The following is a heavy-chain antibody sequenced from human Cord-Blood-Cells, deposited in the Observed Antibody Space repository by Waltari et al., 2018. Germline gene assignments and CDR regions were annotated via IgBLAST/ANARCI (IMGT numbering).Heavy chain of an antibody. CDR3: ARGPGQLVRGYFDY. CDR1: GGSFSGYY. Sequence: QVQLQQWGAGLLKPSETLSLTCAVYGGSFSGYYWSWSRQPPGKGLEWIGEINHSGSTNYNPSLKSRVTISVDTSKNQFSLKLSSVTAADTAVYYCARGPGQLVRGYFDYWGQGTLVTVSS. V-gene: IGHV4-34*01. J-gene: IGHJ4*02. D-gene: IGHD6-6*01. CDR2: INHSGST.